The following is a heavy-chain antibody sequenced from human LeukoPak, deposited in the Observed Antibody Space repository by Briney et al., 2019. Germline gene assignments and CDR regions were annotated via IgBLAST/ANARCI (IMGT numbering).Heavy chain of an antibody. V-gene: IGHV3-30*04. Sequence: GGSLRLSCAASGFTFSSYAMHWVRQAPGKGLEWVAVISYDGSNKYYADSVKGRFTISRDNSKNTLYLQMNSLRAEDTAVYYCAKDLQGLQTSFDNWGQGTLVTVSS. CDR3: AKDLQGLQTSFDN. J-gene: IGHJ4*02. CDR2: ISYDGSNK. D-gene: IGHD5-24*01. CDR1: GFTFSSYA.